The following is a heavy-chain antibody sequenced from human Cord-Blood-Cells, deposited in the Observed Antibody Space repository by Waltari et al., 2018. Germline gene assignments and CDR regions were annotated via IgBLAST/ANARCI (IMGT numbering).Heavy chain of an antibody. CDR1: GGSISSSSYY. J-gene: IGHJ1*01. CDR3: ARDDSSGWYKAEYFQH. V-gene: IGHV4-39*07. D-gene: IGHD6-19*01. Sequence: QLQLQESGPGLVKPSETLSLTCTVSGGSISSSSYYWGWLRQPPGKGLEWIGSIYYSGSTYYNPSLKSRVTLSVDTSKNQFSLKLSSVTAADTAVYYCARDDSSGWYKAEYFQHWGQGTLVTVSS. CDR2: IYYSGST.